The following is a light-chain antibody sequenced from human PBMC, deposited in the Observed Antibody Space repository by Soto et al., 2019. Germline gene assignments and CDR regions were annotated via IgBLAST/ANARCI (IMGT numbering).Light chain of an antibody. Sequence: DIQMTQSPSTLSASVGDRVTITCRASQSISSWLAWYQQKPGKAPRLLIFDASSLMSGVPSRFSGSGYGTEFTLTINRLQPDDSATYYCQQYNSYSWTFGQGTKVDI. V-gene: IGKV1-5*01. CDR2: DAS. J-gene: IGKJ1*01. CDR1: QSISSW. CDR3: QQYNSYSWT.